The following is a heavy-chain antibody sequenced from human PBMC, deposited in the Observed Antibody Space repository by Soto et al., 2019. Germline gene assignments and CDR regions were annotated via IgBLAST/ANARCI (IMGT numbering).Heavy chain of an antibody. CDR3: ARDDSFYGEPGYGMNV. V-gene: IGHV4-31*03. Sequence: QVQLQESGPGLVEASQTLSLTCTVSGATISSGGFYWSWIRQRPGKGLEWIGHIYYTGSTYYNPSLNSRVTISVDMSRNQFSRKLRSVTAADTAKYFCARDDSFYGEPGYGMNVWGQGTTVTVSS. CDR2: IYYTGST. D-gene: IGHD4-17*01. J-gene: IGHJ6*02. CDR1: GATISSGGFY.